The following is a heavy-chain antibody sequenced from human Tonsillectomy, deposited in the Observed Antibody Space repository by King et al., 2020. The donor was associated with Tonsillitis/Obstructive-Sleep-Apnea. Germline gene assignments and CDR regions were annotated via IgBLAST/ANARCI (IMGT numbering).Heavy chain of an antibody. CDR1: GFTFSSYA. D-gene: IGHD3-10*01. Sequence: VQLVESGGGVVQPGRSLRLSCVASGFTFSSYAMHWVRPAPGKGLEWVAVISYDGSNTSDADSVKGRFTISRANSKNTVYLQMNSLRAEDTAVYYCAGDPRDYGSGRGCFDYWGQGTLVTVSS. CDR2: ISYDGSNT. J-gene: IGHJ4*02. CDR3: AGDPRDYGSGRGCFDY. V-gene: IGHV3-30*04.